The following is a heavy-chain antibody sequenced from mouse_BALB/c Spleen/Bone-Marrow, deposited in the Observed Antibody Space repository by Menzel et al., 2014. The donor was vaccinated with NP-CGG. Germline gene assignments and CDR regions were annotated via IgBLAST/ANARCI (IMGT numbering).Heavy chain of an antibody. J-gene: IGHJ2*01. Sequence: QVQLQQSGAKLVKPGASVKLSCKASGYTFTSYYMYWVKQRPGQGLEWIGEINPSNGGTNLNEKFKSRATLTVDKSSSTAYMQLSSLTSEDSAVYYCTRGRTWDFDYWGQGTTLTVSS. CDR2: INPSNGGT. CDR1: GYTFTSYY. V-gene: IGHV1S16*01. CDR3: TRGRTWDFDY. D-gene: IGHD4-1*01.